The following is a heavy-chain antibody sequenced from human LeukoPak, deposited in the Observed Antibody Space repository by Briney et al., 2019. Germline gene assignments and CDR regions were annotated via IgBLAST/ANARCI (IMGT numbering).Heavy chain of an antibody. D-gene: IGHD2-15*01. CDR1: GGSISSSNW. CDR3: ARDTRTAQGFDY. J-gene: IGHJ4*02. V-gene: IGHV4-4*02. Sequence: SETLSLTCAVSGGSISSSNWWSWVRQPPGKGLEWIGEIYHSGSTNYNPSLKSRVTISVDTSNNRFSLSPSAVTAADTAIYYCARDTRTAQGFDYWGQGILVTVSS. CDR2: IYHSGST.